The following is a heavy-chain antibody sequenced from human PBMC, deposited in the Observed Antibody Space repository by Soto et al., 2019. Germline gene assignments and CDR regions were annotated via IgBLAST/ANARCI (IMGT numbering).Heavy chain of an antibody. CDR2: TRNKANSYTT. D-gene: IGHD3-22*01. Sequence: PGGSLRLSCAASGFTFSDHYMDWVRQAPGKGLEWVGRTRNKANSYTTEYAASVKGRFTISRDDSKNSLYLQMNSLKTEDTAVYYCARASTPYYYDSSGYYYYFDYWGQGTLVTVSS. V-gene: IGHV3-72*01. J-gene: IGHJ4*02. CDR3: ARASTPYYYDSSGYYYYFDY. CDR1: GFTFSDHY.